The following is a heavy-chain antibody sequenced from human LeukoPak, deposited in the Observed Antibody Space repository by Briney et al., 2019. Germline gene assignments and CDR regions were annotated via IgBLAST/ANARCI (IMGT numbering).Heavy chain of an antibody. CDR2: ISSSGSTI. D-gene: IGHD3-10*02. Sequence: GWSLRLSCAASGFTFSSYEMNWVRQAPGKGLEWVSYISSSGSTIYYADSVKDRFTISRDNAKNSMYLQMNSLRAEDTAVYYCAELGITMIGGVWGKGTTVTISS. J-gene: IGHJ6*04. CDR3: AELGITMIGGV. V-gene: IGHV3-48*03. CDR1: GFTFSSYE.